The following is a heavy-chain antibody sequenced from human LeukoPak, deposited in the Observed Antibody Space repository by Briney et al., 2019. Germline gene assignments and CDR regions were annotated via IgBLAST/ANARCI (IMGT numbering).Heavy chain of an antibody. Sequence: SETLALTCAVYGGSFSGYYWSWIRQPPGKGLEWIGEINHSGSTNYNPSLKSRVTISVHTSKNQYSLMLNSVTAADTAVYYCARFPTYYDYVWGSYRYTGNWGQGTLVTVFS. CDR1: GGSFSGYY. CDR2: INHSGST. D-gene: IGHD3-16*02. CDR3: ARFPTYYDYVWGSYRYTGN. V-gene: IGHV4-34*01. J-gene: IGHJ4*02.